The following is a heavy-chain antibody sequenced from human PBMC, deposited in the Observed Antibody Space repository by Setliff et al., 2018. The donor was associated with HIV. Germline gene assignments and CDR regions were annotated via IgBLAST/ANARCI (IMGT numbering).Heavy chain of an antibody. CDR3: ARPWGGLVQTANYFDS. CDR2: IIPIFGTT. V-gene: IGHV1-69*13. CDR1: GGSVTTYG. D-gene: IGHD3-3*01. Sequence: SVKVSCKASGGSVTTYGITWVRQAPGQGLEWMGGIIPIFGTTKYAQKSQGRVTISADESTRTANMELSSLTVEDTAVYFCARPWGGLVQTANYFDSWGQGTLVTVSS. J-gene: IGHJ4*02.